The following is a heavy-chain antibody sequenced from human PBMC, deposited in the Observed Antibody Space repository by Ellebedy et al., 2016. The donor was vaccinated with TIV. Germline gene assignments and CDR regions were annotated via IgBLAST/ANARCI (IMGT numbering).Heavy chain of an antibody. D-gene: IGHD3-9*01. J-gene: IGHJ4*02. CDR2: IKQDGSEK. CDR3: ARDYYDIFDY. CDR1: GFTFSSYA. Sequence: GGSLRLSCAASGFTFSSYAMHWVRQAPGKGLEWVANIKQDGSEKYYVDSVKGRFTISRDNAKNSLYLQMNSLRAEDTAVYYCARDYYDIFDYWGQGTLVTVSS. V-gene: IGHV3-7*03.